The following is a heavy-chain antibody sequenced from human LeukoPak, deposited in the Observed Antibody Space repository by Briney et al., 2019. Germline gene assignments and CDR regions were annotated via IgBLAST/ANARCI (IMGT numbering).Heavy chain of an antibody. CDR3: AKSLGNFWSGYYNVY. D-gene: IGHD3-3*01. CDR2: ISGSGGST. V-gene: IGHV3-23*01. Sequence: GGSLRLSCAASGFTFSSYAMSWVRQAPGKGLEWVSAISGSGGSTYYADSVKGRFTISRDNSKNTPYLQMNSLRAEDTAVYYCAKSLGNFWSGYYNVYWGQGTRGTVSS. J-gene: IGHJ4*02. CDR1: GFTFSSYA.